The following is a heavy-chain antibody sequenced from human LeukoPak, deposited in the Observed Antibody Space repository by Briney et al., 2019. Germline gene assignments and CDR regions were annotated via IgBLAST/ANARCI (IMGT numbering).Heavy chain of an antibody. V-gene: IGHV1-8*01. Sequence: ASVKVSCRASGYTFSNYDINWVRQATGQGLEWMGWMNPSSGNTAYAHKFQRRVTMTRDMSASTVYMELSSLRSEDTAVYYCARVAAEVVGVPGAIGFGWLRRDYYYMDVWGKGTTVTVSS. CDR1: GYTFSNYD. CDR3: ARVAAEVVGVPGAIGFGWLRRDYYYMDV. J-gene: IGHJ6*03. D-gene: IGHD2-2*02. CDR2: MNPSSGNT.